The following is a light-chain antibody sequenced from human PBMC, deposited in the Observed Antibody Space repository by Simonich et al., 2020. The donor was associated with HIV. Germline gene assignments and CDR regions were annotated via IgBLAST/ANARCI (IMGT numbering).Light chain of an antibody. Sequence: QSALTQPRSVSGSPGQSVTISCTGTSSDCGGSNYVSWYQQHPGKAPKLMIYDVSKRPSGVSNRFSGSTSCNTASLTISGLQAEDEADYYCSSYTSSSTLVFGGGTKLTVL. J-gene: IGLJ2*01. CDR3: SSYTSSSTLV. CDR2: DVS. CDR1: SSDCGGSNY. V-gene: IGLV2-14*01.